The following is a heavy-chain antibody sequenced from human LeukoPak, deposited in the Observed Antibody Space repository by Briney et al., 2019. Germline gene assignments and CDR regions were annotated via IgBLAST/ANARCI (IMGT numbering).Heavy chain of an antibody. J-gene: IGHJ5*02. V-gene: IGHV4-4*07. CDR2: IYTDGSL. CDR1: SGSMKNYY. CDR3: ARKVPAARPGLDL. D-gene: IGHD2-2*01. Sequence: SETLSLTCTVSSGSMKNYYWTWIRQSAGKGLEWIGRIYTDGSLNYNPSLKSLMALSIDMSTNQFSLKLTSAGDADTGVYYCARKVPAARPGLDLWGQGLLVSVSS.